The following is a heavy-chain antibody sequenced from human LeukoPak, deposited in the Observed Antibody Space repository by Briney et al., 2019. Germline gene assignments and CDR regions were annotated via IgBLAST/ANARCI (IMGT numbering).Heavy chain of an antibody. Sequence: SETLSLTCTVSGGLISSGDYYWSWIRQPPGKGLEWIGYIFYSGSTYYNPSLKSRVTISADMPKNQFSLKLNSVTAADTAVYYCARYADSAYDAFDIWGQGTMVTVSS. CDR3: ARYADSAYDAFDI. CDR1: GGLISSGDYY. D-gene: IGHD4-17*01. V-gene: IGHV4-30-4*01. J-gene: IGHJ3*02. CDR2: IFYSGST.